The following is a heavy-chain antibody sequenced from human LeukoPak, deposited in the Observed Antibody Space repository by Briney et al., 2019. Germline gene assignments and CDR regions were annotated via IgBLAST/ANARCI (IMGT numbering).Heavy chain of an antibody. J-gene: IGHJ3*02. Sequence: PGGSLRLSCAASGVTLSPYGMHWVRQAPGKGLQWVANIKQDGSDKYYVDSVKGRFTISRDNAKNSLNLQMSSLRAEDTAVYYCAREGLWVGPDSGKTRHPYWEIWGQGTMVTVSS. V-gene: IGHV3-7*04. D-gene: IGHD2-21*01. CDR2: IKQDGSDK. CDR1: GVTLSPYG. CDR3: AREGLWVGPDSGKTRHPYWEI.